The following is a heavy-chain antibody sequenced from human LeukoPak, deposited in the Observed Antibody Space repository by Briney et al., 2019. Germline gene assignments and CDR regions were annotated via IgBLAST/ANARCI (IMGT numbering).Heavy chain of an antibody. CDR1: GFTFSSYS. V-gene: IGHV3-21*04. D-gene: IGHD3-3*01. J-gene: IGHJ3*02. CDR3: AKDRLLEWLISSLPTYAFDI. Sequence: GGSLRLSCAASGFTFSSYSMNWVRQAPGKGLEWVSSISSSSSYIYYADSVKGRFTISRDNAKNTLYLQMNSLRAEDTAVYYCAKDRLLEWLISSLPTYAFDIWGQGTMVTVSS. CDR2: ISSSSSYI.